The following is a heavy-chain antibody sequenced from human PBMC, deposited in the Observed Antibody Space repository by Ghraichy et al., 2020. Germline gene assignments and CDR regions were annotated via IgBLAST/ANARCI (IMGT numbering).Heavy chain of an antibody. D-gene: IGHD5-18*01. CDR2: IAHDESAN. CDR3: AREYSYGLPY. V-gene: IGHV3-7*03. CDR1: GFSFSSYW. J-gene: IGHJ4*02. Sequence: GESLNISCAASGFSFSSYWMSWVRQPPGKGLEWVANIAHDESANYYVDSVKGRFTISRDNARNSVFLQMNSLSVEDTAVYYCAREYSYGLPYWGQGTLVTVSS.